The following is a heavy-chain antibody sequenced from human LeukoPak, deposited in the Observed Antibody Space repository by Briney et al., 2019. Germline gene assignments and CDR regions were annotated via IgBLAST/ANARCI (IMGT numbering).Heavy chain of an antibody. CDR2: INPNSGGT. V-gene: IGHV1-2*06. J-gene: IGHJ4*02. D-gene: IGHD6-19*01. Sequence: ASVKVSCKASGYTFTGYYMHWVRQAPGQGPEWMGRINPNSGGTNYAQKFQGRVTMTRDTSISTAYMELSRLRSDDTAVYYCARVRAVAGTYYFDYWGQGTLVTVSS. CDR3: ARVRAVAGTYYFDY. CDR1: GYTFTGYY.